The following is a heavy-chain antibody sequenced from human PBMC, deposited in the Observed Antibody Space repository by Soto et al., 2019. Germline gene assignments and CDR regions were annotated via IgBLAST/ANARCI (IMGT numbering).Heavy chain of an antibody. CDR2: FDPEDGET. V-gene: IGHV1-24*01. Sequence: ASVKVSCKVSGYTLTELSMHWVRQAPGKGLEWMGGFDPEDGETIYAQKFQGRVTMTEDTSTDTAYMELSSLRSEDTAVYYCATDVNGYSGYVHDYWGQGTLVTVSS. J-gene: IGHJ4*02. CDR3: ATDVNGYSGYVHDY. D-gene: IGHD5-12*01. CDR1: GYTLTELS.